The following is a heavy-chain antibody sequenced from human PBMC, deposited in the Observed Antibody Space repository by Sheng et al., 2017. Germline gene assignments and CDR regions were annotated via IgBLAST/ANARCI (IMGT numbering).Heavy chain of an antibody. D-gene: IGHD2-15*01. CDR1: GYTFSSYD. J-gene: IGHJ6*03. Sequence: QVQLVQSGAEVKKPGASVKVSCKASGYTFSSYDINWVRQATGQGLEWMGWMNPNIGNTGYAQKFQGRVTISRNTSISTVYMELSSLRSEDTAVYYCARGFYCSGGSCNHYFYYMDVWGKGPRSPSL. V-gene: IGHV1-8*01. CDR2: MNPNIGNT. CDR3: ARGFYCSGGSCNHYFYYMDV.